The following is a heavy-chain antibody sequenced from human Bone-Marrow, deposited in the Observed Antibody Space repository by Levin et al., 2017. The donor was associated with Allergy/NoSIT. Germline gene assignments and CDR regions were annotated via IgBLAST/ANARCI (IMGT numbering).Heavy chain of an antibody. CDR3: ARDSSGYCSGGSCYSLGTDAFDI. CDR1: GFTFSSYA. CDR2: ISYDGSNK. J-gene: IGHJ3*02. Sequence: LSLTCAASGFTFSSYAMHWVRQAPGKGLEWVAVISYDGSNKYYADSVKGRFTISRDNSKNTLYLQMNSLRAEDTAVYYCARDSSGYCSGGSCYSLGTDAFDIWGQGTMVTVSS. D-gene: IGHD2-15*01. V-gene: IGHV3-30-3*01.